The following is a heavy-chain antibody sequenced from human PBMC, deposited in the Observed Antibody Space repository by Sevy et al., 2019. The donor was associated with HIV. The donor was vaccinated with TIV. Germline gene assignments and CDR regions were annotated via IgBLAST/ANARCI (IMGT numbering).Heavy chain of an antibody. J-gene: IGHJ3*01. D-gene: IGHD3-10*01. CDR3: VRETTMLPRGAFDF. CDR1: GFTFSSYP. CDR2: ISFDGTDK. Sequence: GGSLRLSCAASGFTFSSYPMHWVRQAPGKGLEWVSFISFDGTDKYYADSVKGRFTITRDNSKNTLVLQMNSLRAVDTAFYYCVRETTMLPRGAFDFWGQGTMVTVS. V-gene: IGHV3-30-3*01.